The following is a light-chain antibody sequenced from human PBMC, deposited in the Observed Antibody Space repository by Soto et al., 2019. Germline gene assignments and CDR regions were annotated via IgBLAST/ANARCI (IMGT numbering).Light chain of an antibody. J-gene: IGLJ1*01. Sequence: LTQPAAVSGSPAQSITISCTGTSSDVGGYNYVSWYQQHPGKAPKLMIYDVSNRPSGVSNRFSGSKSGNTASLTISGLQAEDEADYYCSSYTSSSTPYVFGTGSKVTVL. V-gene: IGLV2-14*01. CDR3: SSYTSSSTPYV. CDR1: SSDVGGYNY. CDR2: DVS.